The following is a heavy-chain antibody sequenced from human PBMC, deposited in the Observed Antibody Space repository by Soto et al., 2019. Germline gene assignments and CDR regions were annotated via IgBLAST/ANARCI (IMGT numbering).Heavy chain of an antibody. D-gene: IGHD6-19*01. CDR1: GFSLSNARMG. Sequence: QVTLKESGPVLVKPTETLTLTCTVSGFSLSNARMGVSWIRQPPGKALPWLAHIFSTHEKSDRTSLKSRLSISTDTSKSQVILTRTNMDPVDTATYYCARTAPANSSGWYGFEDYSGQGTLVTVSS. V-gene: IGHV2-26*01. CDR2: IFSTHEK. CDR3: ARTAPANSSGWYGFEDY. J-gene: IGHJ4*02.